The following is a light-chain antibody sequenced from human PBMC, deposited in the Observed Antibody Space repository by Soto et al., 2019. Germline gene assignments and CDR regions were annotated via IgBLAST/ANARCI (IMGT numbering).Light chain of an antibody. CDR1: SSDGGGYNY. J-gene: IGLJ1*01. CDR2: DVT. CDR3: TSHTTCSTYV. V-gene: IGLV2-14*01. Sequence: QSALTQPASVSGSPGQSITISCTGTSSDGGGYNYVSWYQQHPGKAPKLMVYDVTNRPSGVSNRFSGSRSGNTASLTISGLQADDEADYYCTSHTTCSTYVFLTGRKVSV.